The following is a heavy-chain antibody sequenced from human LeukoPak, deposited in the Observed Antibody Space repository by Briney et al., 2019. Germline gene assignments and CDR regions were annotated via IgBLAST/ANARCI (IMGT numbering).Heavy chain of an antibody. J-gene: IGHJ4*02. V-gene: IGHV3-53*01. CDR2: IYSSGHT. Sequence: PGGSLRLSCAGSGFTVSANYMNWVRQAPGKGMKWVSVIYSSGHTYYADCVKGRFTISRDNSKNTLYLQMNSLRADDTAVYYCVRDRRHDDSTGYYYVGFDSWGQGTLVTVSS. D-gene: IGHD3-22*01. CDR1: GFTVSANY. CDR3: VRDRRHDDSTGYYYVGFDS.